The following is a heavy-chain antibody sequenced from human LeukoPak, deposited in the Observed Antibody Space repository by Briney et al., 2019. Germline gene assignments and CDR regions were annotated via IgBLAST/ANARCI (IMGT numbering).Heavy chain of an antibody. CDR2: IYSGGST. J-gene: IGHJ3*02. Sequence: GGSLRLSCAAPGFTVSSNYMSWVRQAPGKGLEWVSVIYSGGSTYYADSVKGRFTISRDNSKNTLYLQVNSLRAEDTAVYYCARVRWLVRAFDIWGQGTMVTVSS. D-gene: IGHD6-19*01. CDR3: ARVRWLVRAFDI. CDR1: GFTVSSNY. V-gene: IGHV3-53*01.